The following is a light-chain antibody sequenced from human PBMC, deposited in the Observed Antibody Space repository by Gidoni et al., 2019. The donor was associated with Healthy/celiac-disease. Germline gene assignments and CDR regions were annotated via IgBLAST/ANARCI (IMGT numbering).Light chain of an antibody. CDR3: QAWDSSTYVV. CDR2: QDS. V-gene: IGLV3-1*01. J-gene: IGLJ2*01. Sequence: SYELTQPPSVSVYPGQTASSNCSGDKVGDNYACWYQQQPVQSPVLVIYQDSKRPSGIPERFSGSNSGNTATLTISGTQAMDEADYYCQAWDSSTYVVFGGGTKLTVL. CDR1: KVGDNY.